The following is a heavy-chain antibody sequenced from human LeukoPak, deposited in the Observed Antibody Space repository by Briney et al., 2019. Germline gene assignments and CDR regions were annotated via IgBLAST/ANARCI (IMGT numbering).Heavy chain of an antibody. CDR1: GGSISSYY. CDR2: IYYSGST. J-gene: IGHJ6*02. D-gene: IGHD2-2*01. V-gene: IGHV4-59*01. CDR3: ARAPRRYCSSTSCYRQAYYYYYGMDV. Sequence: SETLSLTCTVSGGSISSYYWSWTRQPPGKGLEWIGYIYYSGSTNYNPSLKSRVTISVDTSKNQFSLKLSSVTAADTAVYYCARAPRRYCSSTSCYRQAYYYYYGMDVWGQGTTVTVSS.